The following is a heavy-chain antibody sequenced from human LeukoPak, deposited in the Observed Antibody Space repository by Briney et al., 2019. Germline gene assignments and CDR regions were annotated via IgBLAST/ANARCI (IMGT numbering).Heavy chain of an antibody. J-gene: IGHJ4*02. V-gene: IGHV3-30-3*01. D-gene: IGHD4-11*01. CDR3: ARESHSKNAFDY. CDR2: ISYDGSNK. CDR1: GFTFSSYA. Sequence: GSLRLSCAASGFTFSSYAMHWVRQAPGKGLEWVAVISYDGSNKYYADSVKGRFTISRDNSKNTLYLQMNSLRAEDTAVYYCARESHSKNAFDYWGQGTLVTVSS.